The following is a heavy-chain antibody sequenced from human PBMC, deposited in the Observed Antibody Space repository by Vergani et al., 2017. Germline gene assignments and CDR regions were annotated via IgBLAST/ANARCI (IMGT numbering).Heavy chain of an antibody. Sequence: QVQLVESGGGVVQPGGSLRLSCAASGFTFSSYGMHWVRQAPGKGLEWVAFIRYDGSNKYYADSVKGRFTISRDNSKNTLYLQMNSLRAEDTAVYYCVKDRGDCTNGVCLEYYFDYWGQGTLVTVSS. D-gene: IGHD2-8*01. V-gene: IGHV3-30*02. CDR3: VKDRGDCTNGVCLEYYFDY. CDR2: IRYDGSNK. J-gene: IGHJ4*02. CDR1: GFTFSSYG.